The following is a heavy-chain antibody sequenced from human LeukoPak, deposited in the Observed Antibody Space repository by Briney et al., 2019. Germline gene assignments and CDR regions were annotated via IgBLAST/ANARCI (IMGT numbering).Heavy chain of an antibody. CDR1: GGSISSYY. J-gene: IGHJ4*02. CDR2: ICYSGST. D-gene: IGHD3-9*01. V-gene: IGHV4-59*08. Sequence: SETLSLTCAVSGGSISSYYWSWIRQPPGKGLEWIGYICYSGSTNYNPSLKSRVTISVDTSKNQFSLKLSSVTAADTAVYYCASENVQDYDILTGYYSDYWGQGTLVTVSS. CDR3: ASENVQDYDILTGYYSDY.